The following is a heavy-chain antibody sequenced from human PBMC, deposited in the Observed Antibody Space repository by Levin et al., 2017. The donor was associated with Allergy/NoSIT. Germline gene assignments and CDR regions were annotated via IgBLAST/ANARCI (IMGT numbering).Heavy chain of an antibody. CDR2: TSNDGSNK. V-gene: IGHV3-30*18. D-gene: IGHD1-26*01. CDR1: GFTFNSYA. CDR3: AKDRSYRNTVADY. Sequence: GESLKISCAASGFTFNSYAMHWVRQAPGKGLEWVALTSNDGSNKYYADSVRGRFTISRDNSKNTLYLQMDSLRAEDTAVYYCAKDRSYRNTVADYWGKGTRVTVSS. J-gene: IGHJ4*02.